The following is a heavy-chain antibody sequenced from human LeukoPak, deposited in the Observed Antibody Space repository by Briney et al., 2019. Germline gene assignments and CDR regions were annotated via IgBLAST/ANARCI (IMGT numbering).Heavy chain of an antibody. V-gene: IGHV4-38-2*01. Sequence: PSETLSLTCDVSDHSITTGYYWGWIRQPPGKGLEWIGGIYHSGNTYYNPSLKSRVAISVDTSKNQFSLRLSSVTAADTAVYYCARARGSGSPYYFDYWGQGTLVTVSS. D-gene: IGHD3-10*01. CDR1: DHSITTGYY. J-gene: IGHJ4*02. CDR3: ARARGSGSPYYFDY. CDR2: IYHSGNT.